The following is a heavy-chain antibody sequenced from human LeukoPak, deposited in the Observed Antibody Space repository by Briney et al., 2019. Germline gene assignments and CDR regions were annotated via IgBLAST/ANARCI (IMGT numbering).Heavy chain of an antibody. V-gene: IGHV1-69*06. CDR2: IIPIFGTA. CDR3: ARLGIQLWYNWFDP. CDR1: GYTLTELS. D-gene: IGHD5-18*01. J-gene: IGHJ5*02. Sequence: ASVKVSCKVSGYTLTELSMHWVRQAPGQGLEWMGGIIPIFGTANYAQKFQGRVTITADKSTSTAYMELSSLRSEDTAVYYCARLGIQLWYNWFDPWGQGTLVTVSS.